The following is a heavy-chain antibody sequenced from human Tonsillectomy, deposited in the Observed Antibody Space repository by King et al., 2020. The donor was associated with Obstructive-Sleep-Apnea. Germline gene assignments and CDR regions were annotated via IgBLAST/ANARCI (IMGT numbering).Heavy chain of an antibody. CDR2: IYYSGST. Sequence: HVQLQESGPGLVKPSETLSLTCTVSGGSISSYYWSWIRQPPGKGLEWIGYIYYSGSTNYNPSLKSRVTISVDTSKNQFSLKLSSVTAADTAVYYCARESGIYGDYVDYWGQGTLVTVSS. V-gene: IGHV4-59*01. J-gene: IGHJ4*02. CDR1: GGSISSYY. CDR3: ARESGIYGDYVDY. D-gene: IGHD4-17*01.